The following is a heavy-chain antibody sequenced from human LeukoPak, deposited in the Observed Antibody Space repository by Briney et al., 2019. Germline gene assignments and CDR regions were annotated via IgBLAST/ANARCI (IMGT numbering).Heavy chain of an antibody. CDR3: ARHVGYTPFDY. D-gene: IGHD5-12*01. Sequence: SETLSLTCTVSGGSISSSTYYWGWIRQPPGKGPEWIGSIYYSRSTYYNPSLKSRVTISVGTSKNQFSLRLSSVTAADTAVYYCARHVGYTPFDYWGQGTLVTVSS. V-gene: IGHV4-39*01. CDR2: IYYSRST. CDR1: GGSISSSTYY. J-gene: IGHJ4*02.